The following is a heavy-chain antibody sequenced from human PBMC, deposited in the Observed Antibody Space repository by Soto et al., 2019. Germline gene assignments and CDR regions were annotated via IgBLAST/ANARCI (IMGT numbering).Heavy chain of an antibody. Sequence: QVQLVQSGAEVKKPGASVKVSCKASGYTFTTYVMHWVRQAPGQRLEWMGWINAGNDNTKYSQKSQGRVTITRDTSASTVYMELSSLSSEDTAVYYCARVGHYYYGMDVWGQGTTVTVSS. CDR1: GYTFTTYV. J-gene: IGHJ6*02. CDR3: ARVGHYYYGMDV. V-gene: IGHV1-3*01. D-gene: IGHD3-3*01. CDR2: INAGNDNT.